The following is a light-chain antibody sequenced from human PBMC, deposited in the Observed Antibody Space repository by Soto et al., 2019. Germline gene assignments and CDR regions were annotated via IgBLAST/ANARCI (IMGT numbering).Light chain of an antibody. V-gene: IGKV2-28*01. J-gene: IGKJ2*01. CDR3: MQALQTPDN. CDR2: LGS. Sequence: DIVMTQSPLSLPVTPGEPASISCRSSQSLLHSNGYNYLVWYLQKPGQSPQLLIYLGSNRASGVPDRFSGSGSGTDFTLKISRVEAENVGVYYCMQALQTPDNFGQGTKLEIK. CDR1: QSLLHSNGYNY.